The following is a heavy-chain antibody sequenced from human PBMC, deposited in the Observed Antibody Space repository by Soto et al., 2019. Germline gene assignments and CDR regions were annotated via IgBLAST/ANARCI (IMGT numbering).Heavy chain of an antibody. CDR1: GFTFRSFT. J-gene: IGHJ5*02. Sequence: GGSLRLSCAASGFTFRSFTMNWVRQAPGKGLEWVSTISSNSAYIYYTDALRGRFTISRDNAKNSLHLQMNSLRAEDTAVYYCTRDASRDSSARGWFDPWGPGTLVT. CDR3: TRDASRDSSARGWFDP. CDR2: ISSNSAYI. V-gene: IGHV3-21*01. D-gene: IGHD6-13*01.